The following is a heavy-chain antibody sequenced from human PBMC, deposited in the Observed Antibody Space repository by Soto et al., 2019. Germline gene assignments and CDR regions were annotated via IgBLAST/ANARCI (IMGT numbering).Heavy chain of an antibody. D-gene: IGHD2-2*02. CDR1: GYPLTSYY. V-gene: IGHV1-46*03. CDR3: ARGDCSSISCYNRCFDY. Sequence: QVQLVQSGAEVTKPGASVKVSCKASGYPLTSYYRHWVRQAPGKGIEWMGIINPSGGSTSYAQKFKGRVTMTRDTSTITVYMELSSLRSEDTAVYYWARGDCSSISCYNRCFDYWGQGPLVTVAS. J-gene: IGHJ4*02. CDR2: INPSGGST.